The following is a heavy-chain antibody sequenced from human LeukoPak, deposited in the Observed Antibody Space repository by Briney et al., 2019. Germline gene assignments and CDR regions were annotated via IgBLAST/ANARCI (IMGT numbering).Heavy chain of an antibody. CDR2: IYYSGST. Sequence: PSETLSLTCTVSGGSISSYYWSWIRQPPGKGLEWIGYIYYSGSTNYNPSLKSRVTISVDTSKNQFSLKLSSVTAADTAVYYCARAGVANYYYYYMDVWGKGTTVTVSS. CDR3: ARAGVANYYYYYMDV. J-gene: IGHJ6*03. D-gene: IGHD5-12*01. V-gene: IGHV4-59*01. CDR1: GGSISSYY.